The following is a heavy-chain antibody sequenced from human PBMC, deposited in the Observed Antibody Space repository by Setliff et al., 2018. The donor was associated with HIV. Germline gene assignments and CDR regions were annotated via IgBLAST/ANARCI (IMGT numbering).Heavy chain of an antibody. Sequence: GGSLRLSCAASGFTFGNYWMHWVRQAPGKGLVWVSRINSDGSSTTYADSVKGRFTISRDNAKNTLYLQMNSLRAEDTAVYYCAREESEGARRFTSGTYDYWGQGTLVTVSS. CDR1: GFTFGNYW. V-gene: IGHV3-74*01. D-gene: IGHD1-26*01. CDR2: INSDGSST. J-gene: IGHJ4*02. CDR3: AREESEGARRFTSGTYDY.